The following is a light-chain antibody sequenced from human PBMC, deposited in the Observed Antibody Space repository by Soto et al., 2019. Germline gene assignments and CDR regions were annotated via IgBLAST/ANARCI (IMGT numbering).Light chain of an antibody. V-gene: IGKV3-20*01. Sequence: EIVLTQSPGTLSLSPGERVTLSCRASQSVSSSYLAWYQQKPGQAPRLLFYGASSRATGIPDRFSGSGSGTDFTLTISRLEPEDFAVYYCQQYGSSLSITFGQGTRLEIK. CDR3: QQYGSSLSIT. CDR1: QSVSSSY. J-gene: IGKJ5*01. CDR2: GAS.